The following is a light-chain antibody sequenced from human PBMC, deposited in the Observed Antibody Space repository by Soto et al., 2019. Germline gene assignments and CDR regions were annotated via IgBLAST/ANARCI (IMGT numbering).Light chain of an antibody. Sequence: EIVMTQSPATLSVSPGEGATFSCRASQSINTTIAWYQLKPGQAPRLLIYDASIRATGIPARFSGSGSGTEFSLTINSLQSEDFGVYFCQQYDQWWTFGQGTKVEIK. CDR1: QSINTT. CDR3: QQYDQWWT. CDR2: DAS. J-gene: IGKJ1*01. V-gene: IGKV3-15*01.